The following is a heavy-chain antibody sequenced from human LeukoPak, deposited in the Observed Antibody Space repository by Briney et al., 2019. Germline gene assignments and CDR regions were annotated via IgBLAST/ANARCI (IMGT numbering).Heavy chain of an antibody. Sequence: GGSLRLSCAASGFTFDSYAIHWVRQAPGKGLEWVAVISFDGSNRFYADSVKGRFSISRDNSKKTLYLQMNGLRVEDSAVYFCARDQLAYSGYDTLFAYWGQGTLVTVSS. J-gene: IGHJ4*02. CDR1: GFTFDSYA. CDR2: ISFDGSNR. CDR3: ARDQLAYSGYDTLFAY. D-gene: IGHD5-12*01. V-gene: IGHV3-30*04.